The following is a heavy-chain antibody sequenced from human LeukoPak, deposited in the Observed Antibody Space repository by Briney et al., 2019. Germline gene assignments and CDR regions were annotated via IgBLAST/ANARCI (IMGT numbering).Heavy chain of an antibody. V-gene: IGHV4-39*01. CDR3: ARHLPDILTGSYYYYYYMYV. J-gene: IGHJ6*03. CDR2: IYYSGST. Sequence: PSETLSLTCTVSGGSISSSSYYWGWIRQPPGKGLEWIGSIYYSGSTYYNPSLKSRVTISVDTSKNQFSLKLSSVTAADTAVYYCARHLPDILTGSYYYYYYMYVWGKGTTVTVSS. D-gene: IGHD3-9*01. CDR1: GGSISSSSYY.